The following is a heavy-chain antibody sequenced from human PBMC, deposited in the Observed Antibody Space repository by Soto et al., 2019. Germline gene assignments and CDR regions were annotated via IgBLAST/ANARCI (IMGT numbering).Heavy chain of an antibody. V-gene: IGHV4-31*03. CDR3: ARHILVMSMGLWTHYYMDV. J-gene: IGHJ6*03. Sequence: SETLSLTCTVSGGSINSGGYYWSWIRQHPGKSLEWIGYIYYSGSTYYNPSLKSRVTISVDTSKNQFSLKLSSVTAADTAVYYCARHILVMSMGLWTHYYMDVWGKGTTVTVSS. CDR2: IYYSGST. D-gene: IGHD5-18*01. CDR1: GGSINSGGYY.